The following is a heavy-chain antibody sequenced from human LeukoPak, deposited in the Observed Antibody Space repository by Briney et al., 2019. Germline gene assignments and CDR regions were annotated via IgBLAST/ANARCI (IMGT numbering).Heavy chain of an antibody. CDR2: INHSGST. CDR3: ASGVAVAHEYFQH. J-gene: IGHJ1*01. Sequence: QPSETLTLTCAVYGGSFSGYYWSWIRQPPGKGLEWIGEINHSGSTNYNPSLKSRVTISVDTSKNQFSLKLSSVTAADTAVYYCASGVAVAHEYFQHWGQGTLVTVSS. D-gene: IGHD6-19*01. V-gene: IGHV4-34*01. CDR1: GGSFSGYY.